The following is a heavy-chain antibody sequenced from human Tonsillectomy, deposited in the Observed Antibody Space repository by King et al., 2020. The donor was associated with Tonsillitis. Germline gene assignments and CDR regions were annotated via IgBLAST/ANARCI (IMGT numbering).Heavy chain of an antibody. Sequence: VQLVESGGGVVQPGRSLRLSCAASGFTFSNYALHWVRQAPGKGLEWVALISHDGNNKHYADSVKGRFTISRDNSKNTLYLQMNSLRAEDTAVYYCTKEFQDNWTGLAFDIWGQGTMVTVSS. CDR2: ISHDGNNK. V-gene: IGHV3-30*18. CDR1: GFTFSNYA. D-gene: IGHD1-1*01. CDR3: TKEFQDNWTGLAFDI. J-gene: IGHJ3*02.